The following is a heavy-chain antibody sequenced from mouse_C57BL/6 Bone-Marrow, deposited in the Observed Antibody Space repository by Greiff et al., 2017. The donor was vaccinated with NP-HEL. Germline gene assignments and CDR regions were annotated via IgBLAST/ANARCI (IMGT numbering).Heavy chain of an antibody. CDR3: ARAPYDYGYAMDY. D-gene: IGHD2-4*01. V-gene: IGHV7-1*01. Sequence: EVKLVESGGGLVQSGRSLRLSCATSGFTFSDFYMEWVRQAPGKGLEWIAASRNKANDYTTEYSASVKGRFIVSRDTSQSILYLQMNALRAEDTAIYYCARAPYDYGYAMDYWGQGTSVTVSS. CDR2: SRNKANDYTT. J-gene: IGHJ4*01. CDR1: GFTFSDFY.